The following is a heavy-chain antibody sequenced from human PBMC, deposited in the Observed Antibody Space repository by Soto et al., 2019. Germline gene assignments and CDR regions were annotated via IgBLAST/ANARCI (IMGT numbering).Heavy chain of an antibody. V-gene: IGHV4-39*01. Sequence: SETLSLTCTVSGGSISSSSYYWGWIRQPPGKGLEWIGSIYYSGATYYSPSLKSRVTISVDTSKNQFSLKLSPVTAADTAVYYCARVYCSGDSCYSPWYYYYYMDVWGKGTTVTVSS. CDR2: IYYSGAT. D-gene: IGHD2-15*01. CDR3: ARVYCSGDSCYSPWYYYYYMDV. CDR1: GGSISSSSYY. J-gene: IGHJ6*03.